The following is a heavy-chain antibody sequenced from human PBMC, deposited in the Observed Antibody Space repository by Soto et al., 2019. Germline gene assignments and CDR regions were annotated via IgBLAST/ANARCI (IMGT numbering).Heavy chain of an antibody. Sequence: QVQLVHSGAEVKKPGSSVKVSCKVSGGTFSSHSINWVRQAPGPGPEWMGGIIPIFGTENYAQKLQGRVTITADESTSTAYIELSSLTSEDTALYYCSTSVYCSTTRCYYYYGLDVWGQGTTVIVSS. V-gene: IGHV1-69*01. CDR2: IIPIFGTE. CDR1: GGTFSSHS. J-gene: IGHJ6*02. CDR3: STSVYCSTTRCYYYYGLDV. D-gene: IGHD2-2*01.